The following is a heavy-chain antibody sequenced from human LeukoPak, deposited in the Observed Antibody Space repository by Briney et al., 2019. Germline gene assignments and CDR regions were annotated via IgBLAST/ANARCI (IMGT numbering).Heavy chain of an antibody. D-gene: IGHD3-10*01. Sequence: PSETLSLTCAVYGGSFSGYYWSWIRQPPGKGLEWIGEINRSGSTNYNPSLKSRVTISVDTSKNQFSLKLSSVTAADTAVYYCARGPLWFGELLKTDWYFDLWGRGTLVTVSS. CDR3: ARGPLWFGELLKTDWYFDL. J-gene: IGHJ2*01. CDR1: GGSFSGYY. CDR2: INRSGST. V-gene: IGHV4-34*01.